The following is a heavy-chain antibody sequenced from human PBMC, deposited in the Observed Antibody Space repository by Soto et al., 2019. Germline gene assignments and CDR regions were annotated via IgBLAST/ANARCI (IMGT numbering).Heavy chain of an antibody. D-gene: IGHD5-18*01. V-gene: IGHV3-23*01. CDR1: GFTFNNYA. Sequence: EVQLLESGGGLVQPGGSLRLSCAASGFTFNNYAMNWVRQAPGKGLEWVSAISGSGDDTYYADSVKGRFTISRDNSKNTLYLQMNSLRAEDTAVYYCAQGLGYSYGYDSYYFDYWGQGTLVTVSS. CDR3: AQGLGYSYGYDSYYFDY. CDR2: ISGSGDDT. J-gene: IGHJ4*02.